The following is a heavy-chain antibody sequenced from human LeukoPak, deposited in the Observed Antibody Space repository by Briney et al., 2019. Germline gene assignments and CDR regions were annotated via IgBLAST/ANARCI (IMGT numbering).Heavy chain of an antibody. D-gene: IGHD3-22*01. Sequence: PPATVKLTCKASGYTFSSYYIHWGIQPPAQGLEGMGRINPNSGGTNYAQKFQGRVTMTRDTSINTSYMKLSRLRSDDTAVCYCARSVGDYYDSSGYYYSACDIWGQGTLVTVSS. V-gene: IGHV1-2*06. J-gene: IGHJ3*02. CDR3: ARSVGDYYDSSGYYYSACDI. CDR1: GYTFSSYY. CDR2: INPNSGGT.